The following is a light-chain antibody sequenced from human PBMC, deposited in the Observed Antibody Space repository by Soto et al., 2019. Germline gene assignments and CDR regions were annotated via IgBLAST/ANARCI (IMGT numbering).Light chain of an antibody. CDR1: SSDVGSYNR. V-gene: IGLV2-18*02. Sequence: QSALTQPPSVSGSPGHSVTISCTGTSSDVGSYNRVSWYQQPPGTAPKLMIYEVSNRPSGVPDRFSGSKSGNTASLTISGLQAEDEADYYCSSYTRSIDVVFGGGTKLTVL. J-gene: IGLJ2*01. CDR2: EVS. CDR3: SSYTRSIDVV.